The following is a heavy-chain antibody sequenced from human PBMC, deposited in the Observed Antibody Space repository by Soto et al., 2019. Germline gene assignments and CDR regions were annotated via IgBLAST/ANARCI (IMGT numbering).Heavy chain of an antibody. D-gene: IGHD6-19*01. CDR1: SGSFSDYY. CDR3: ARSGYSSGCYMG. V-gene: IGHV4-34*01. J-gene: IGHJ4*02. Sequence: SETLSLTCAVYSGSFSDYYWSWIRQPPGKGLEWIGEINHSGSTNYNPSLKSRVTISVDTSKNQFSLMLSSVTAADTAVYYCARSGYSSGCYMGWGQGTLVTVSS. CDR2: INHSGST.